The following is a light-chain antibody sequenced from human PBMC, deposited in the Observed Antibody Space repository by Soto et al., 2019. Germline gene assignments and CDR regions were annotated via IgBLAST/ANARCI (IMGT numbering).Light chain of an antibody. J-gene: IGKJ1*01. CDR2: DAS. Sequence: DIQMTQSHSTLSASVGDRVTITCRASQSSSRLLAWQQQKAGKAPNLLIYDASSLESGVPSMFSGSGSATESTLTISRLQSEDFAVYCCQQYTHPPTFGQGTKVDI. CDR3: QQYTHPPT. CDR1: QSSSRL. V-gene: IGKV1-5*01.